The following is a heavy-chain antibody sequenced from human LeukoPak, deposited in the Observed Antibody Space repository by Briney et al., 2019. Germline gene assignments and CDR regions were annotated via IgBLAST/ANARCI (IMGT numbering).Heavy chain of an antibody. CDR3: ARDTAPDYGGNSGPCFDY. V-gene: IGHV1-69*04. D-gene: IGHD4-23*01. CDR2: IIPIFGIA. Sequence: GASVKVSCKASGGTFSSYAISWVRQAPGRGLEWMGRIIPIFGIANYAQKFQGRVTITADKSTSTAYMELSSLRSEDTAVYYCARDTAPDYGGNSGPCFDYWGQGTLVTVSS. CDR1: GGTFSSYA. J-gene: IGHJ4*02.